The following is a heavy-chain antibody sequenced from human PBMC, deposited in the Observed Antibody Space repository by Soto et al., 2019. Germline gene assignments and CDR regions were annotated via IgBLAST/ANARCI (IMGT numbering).Heavy chain of an antibody. Sequence: QVQLVQSGAEVKKPGASVKVSCKASGYTFTSYAMHWVRQAPGQRLEWMGWINAGNGNTKYSQKFQGRVTITRDTSASTAYMELSSLRSEDTAVYYCASFGIGSSGWPLGTKTFSNWFDPWGQGTLVTVSS. J-gene: IGHJ5*02. CDR1: GYTFTSYA. CDR3: ASFGIGSSGWPLGTKTFSNWFDP. V-gene: IGHV1-3*01. D-gene: IGHD6-19*01. CDR2: INAGNGNT.